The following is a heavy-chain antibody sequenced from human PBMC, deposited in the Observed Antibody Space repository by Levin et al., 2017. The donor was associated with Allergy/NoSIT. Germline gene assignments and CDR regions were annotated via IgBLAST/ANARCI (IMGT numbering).Heavy chain of an antibody. Sequence: LSLTCAASGFTFSSYSMSWVRQAPGKGLEWVSSISSSSTYIYYADSVKGRFTISRDNAKNSLYLQMNSLRAEDTAVYYCAREYSSGYLYFDLWGRGTLVTVSS. CDR1: GFTFSSYS. CDR2: ISSSSTYI. V-gene: IGHV3-21*04. J-gene: IGHJ2*01. CDR3: AREYSSGYLYFDL. D-gene: IGHD6-19*01.